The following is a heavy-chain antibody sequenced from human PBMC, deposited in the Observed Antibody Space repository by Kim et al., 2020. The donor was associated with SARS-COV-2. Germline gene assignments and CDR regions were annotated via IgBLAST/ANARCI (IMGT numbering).Heavy chain of an antibody. CDR3: ARVIGYYDFWSGFTSFSENNYGMDV. D-gene: IGHD3-3*01. CDR2: IWYDGSNK. CDR1: GFTFSSYG. J-gene: IGHJ6*02. Sequence: GRSLRLSCAASGFTFSSYGMHWVRQAPGKGLEWVAVIWYDGSNKYYADSVKGRFTISRDNSKNTLYLQMNSLRAEDTAVYYCARVIGYYDFWSGFTSFSENNYGMDVWGQGTTVTVSS. V-gene: IGHV3-33*01.